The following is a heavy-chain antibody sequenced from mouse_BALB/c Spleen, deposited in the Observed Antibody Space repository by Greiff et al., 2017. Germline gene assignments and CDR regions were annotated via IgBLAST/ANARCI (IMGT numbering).Heavy chain of an antibody. J-gene: IGHJ1*01. CDR2: ISYSGST. Sequence: EVKLQESGPSLVKPSQTLSLTCSVTGDSITSGYWNWIRKFPGNKLEYMGYISYSGSTYYNPSLKSRISSTRDTSKNQYYLQLNSVTTEDTATYYCARSAYDYGWYFDVWGAGTTVTVSS. V-gene: IGHV3-8*02. CDR1: GDSITSGY. D-gene: IGHD2-4*01. CDR3: ARSAYDYGWYFDV.